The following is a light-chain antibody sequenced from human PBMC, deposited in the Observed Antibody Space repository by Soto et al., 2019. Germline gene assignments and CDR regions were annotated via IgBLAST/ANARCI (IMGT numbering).Light chain of an antibody. CDR1: SSDVGSHNL. J-gene: IGLJ7*01. V-gene: IGLV2-23*02. CDR2: EVS. Sequence: QSVLTQPASVSGSPGQSITICCTGTSSDVGSHNLVSWYQQHPGQAPKLMIYEVSKRPLGVSARFSASKSGNTASLTISGLQAEDEADYYCCSYGGSRAVFGEGTQLTVL. CDR3: CSYGGSRAV.